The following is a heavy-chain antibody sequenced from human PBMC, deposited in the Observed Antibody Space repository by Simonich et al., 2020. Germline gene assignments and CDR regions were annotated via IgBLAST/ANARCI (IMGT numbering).Heavy chain of an antibody. D-gene: IGHD3-9*01. CDR3: ARCGLVNYDILTGYHNWFDP. V-gene: IGHV4-34*01. J-gene: IGHJ5*02. Sequence: QVQLQQWGAGLLKPSETLYLTCAVYGGSCSGYYWSWIRQPPVKGIEGIGDINHMGSNNYNPSLKSRVNISVDTSKNQFSLKLSSVTAADTAVYYCARCGLVNYDILTGYHNWFDPWGQGTLVTVSS. CDR1: GGSCSGYY. CDR2: INHMGSN.